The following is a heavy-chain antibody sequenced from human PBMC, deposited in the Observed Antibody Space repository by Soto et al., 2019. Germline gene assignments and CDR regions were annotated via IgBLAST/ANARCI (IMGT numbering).Heavy chain of an antibody. CDR3: ARELVVVPAANDAFDI. J-gene: IGHJ3*02. Sequence: VSCKASGYTFTGYYMHWVRQAPGQGLEWMGWINPNSGGTNYAQKFQGWVTMTRDTSISTAYTELSRLRSDDTAVYYCARELVVVPAANDAFDIWGQGTMVTVSS. V-gene: IGHV1-2*04. CDR1: GYTFTGYY. CDR2: INPNSGGT. D-gene: IGHD2-2*01.